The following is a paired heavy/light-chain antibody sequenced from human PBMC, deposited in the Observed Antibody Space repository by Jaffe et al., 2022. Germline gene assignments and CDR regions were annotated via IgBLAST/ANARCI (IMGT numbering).Light chain of an antibody. CDR3: MQGIHLWT. J-gene: IGKJ1*01. V-gene: IGKV2-29*02. Sequence: DIVMTQTPLSLSVTPGQPASISCKSSQSLLHSDGKTYLYWYLQKPGQSPQLLIYEVSSRFSGVPDRFSGSGSGTDFTLKISRVEAEDVGVYYCMQGIHLWTFGQGTKVEIK. CDR1: QSLLHSDGKTY. CDR2: EVS.
Heavy chain of an antibody. CDR1: GGSISSSSYY. D-gene: IGHD3-3*01. CDR2: IYYSGST. Sequence: QLQLQESGPGLVKPSETLSLTCTVSGGSISSSSYYWGWIRQPPGKGLEWIGSIYYSGSTYYNPSLKSRVTISVDTSKNQFSLKLSSVTAADTAVYYCASRANNYDFWSGYYPRDYWGQGTLVTVSS. V-gene: IGHV4-39*01. CDR3: ASRANNYDFWSGYYPRDY. J-gene: IGHJ4*02.